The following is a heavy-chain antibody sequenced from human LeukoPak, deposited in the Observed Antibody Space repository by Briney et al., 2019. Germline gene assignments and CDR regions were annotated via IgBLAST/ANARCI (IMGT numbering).Heavy chain of an antibody. D-gene: IGHD3-9*01. CDR1: GFTFTDYY. CDR2: IGPHSSAT. CDR3: AREGNGLLSKDFDY. V-gene: IGHV1-2*02. Sequence: ASMKVSCKSSGFTFTDYYIHWVRQAPGQGLEWMGYIGPHSSATSSPQEFQGRVTMTRDTSMSTAYMELTRLTSDDTAVYYCAREGNGLLSKDFDYWGQGTMVAVSS. J-gene: IGHJ3*01.